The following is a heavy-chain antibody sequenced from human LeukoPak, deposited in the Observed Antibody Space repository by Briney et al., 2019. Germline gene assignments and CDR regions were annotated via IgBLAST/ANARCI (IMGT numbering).Heavy chain of an antibody. CDR1: GGSISSGGYY. Sequence: PSETLSLTCTVSGGSISSGGYYWSCIRQHPGKGLEWIVYIYYSGSTYYNPSLKSRVTISVDTSKNQFSLKLSSVTAADTAVYYCARDGGYYCSGGSCYSGMDVWGQGTTVTVSS. CDR3: ARDGGYYCSGGSCYSGMDV. V-gene: IGHV4-31*03. D-gene: IGHD2-15*01. CDR2: IYYSGST. J-gene: IGHJ6*02.